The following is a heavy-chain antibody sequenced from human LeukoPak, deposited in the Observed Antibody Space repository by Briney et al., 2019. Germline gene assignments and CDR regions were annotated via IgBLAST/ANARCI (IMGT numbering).Heavy chain of an antibody. CDR1: GYTFTSYD. CDR3: ARETMVQGVISSGAFDI. D-gene: IGHD3-10*01. Sequence: ASVKVSCKASGYTFTSYDINWVRQATGQGLEWMGWINPNSGGTNYAQKFQGRVTMTRDTSISTAYMELSRLRSDDTAVYYCARETMVQGVISSGAFDIWGQGTMVTVSS. J-gene: IGHJ3*02. V-gene: IGHV1-2*02. CDR2: INPNSGGT.